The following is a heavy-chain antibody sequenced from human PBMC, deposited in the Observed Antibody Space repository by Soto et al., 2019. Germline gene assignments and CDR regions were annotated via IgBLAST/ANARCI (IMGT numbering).Heavy chain of an antibody. CDR3: ATEGEAAAQDAFDI. D-gene: IGHD6-13*01. CDR1: GFTFSSYS. J-gene: IGHJ3*02. CDR2: ISSSSSYI. Sequence: GGSLRLSCAASGFTFSSYSMNWVRQAPGKGLEWVSSISSSSSYIYYADSVKGRFTISRDNAKNSLYLQMNSLRAEDTAVYYCATEGEAAAQDAFDIWGQGTMVTVSS. V-gene: IGHV3-21*01.